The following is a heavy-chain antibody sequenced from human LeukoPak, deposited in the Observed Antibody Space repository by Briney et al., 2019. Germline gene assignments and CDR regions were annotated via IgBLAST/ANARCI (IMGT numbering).Heavy chain of an antibody. V-gene: IGHV4-34*01. CDR3: ARGPTPN. J-gene: IGHJ4*02. Sequence: SETLSLTCAVYGGSFSGYYWSWIRQPPGKGLEWIGEINHSGSTNYNPSLKSRVTISVDTSKNQFSLKLSSVTAADTAVYYCARGPTPNWGQGTLVPVSS. CDR1: GGSFSGYY. CDR2: INHSGST.